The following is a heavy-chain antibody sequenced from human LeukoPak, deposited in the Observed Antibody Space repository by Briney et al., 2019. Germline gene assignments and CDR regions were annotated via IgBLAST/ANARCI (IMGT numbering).Heavy chain of an antibody. CDR2: IYYSGST. V-gene: IGHV4-39*01. CDR3: ARLPPELSWFDP. CDR1: GGSISSSSYY. Sequence: SETLSLTCTVSGGSISSSSYYWGWIRQPPGKGLEWIGSIYYSGSTYYNPSLKSRVTISVDTSKNQFSLELSSVTAADTAVYYCARLPPELSWFDPWGQGTLVTVSS. J-gene: IGHJ5*02. D-gene: IGHD2-15*01.